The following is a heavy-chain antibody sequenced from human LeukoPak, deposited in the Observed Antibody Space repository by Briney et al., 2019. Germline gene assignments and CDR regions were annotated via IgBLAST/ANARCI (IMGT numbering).Heavy chain of an antibody. CDR1: GFTFSNYA. CDR3: ARGGYYGSGRYYFDS. D-gene: IGHD3-3*01. J-gene: IGHJ4*02. Sequence: GGSLRLSCAASGFTFSNYAMSWVRQAPGKGLEWVSSISSSSSYIYYADSVKGRFTISRDNAKNTLHLQMNSLRAEDTAVYYCARGGYYGSGRYYFDSWGQGTLVTVSS. CDR2: ISSSSSYI. V-gene: IGHV3-21*01.